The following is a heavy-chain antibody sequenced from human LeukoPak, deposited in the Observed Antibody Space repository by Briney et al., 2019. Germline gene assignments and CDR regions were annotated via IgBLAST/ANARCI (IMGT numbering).Heavy chain of an antibody. V-gene: IGHV1-46*01. Sequence: ASVKVSCKASGYTFTSYYMHWVRQAPGQGLEWMGIINPSGGSTSYAQKFQGRVTMTRDTSTSTVYMGLSSLRSEDTAVYYCARDPGNDAFDIWGQGTMVTVSS. CDR3: ARDPGNDAFDI. J-gene: IGHJ3*02. D-gene: IGHD4-23*01. CDR1: GYTFTSYY. CDR2: INPSGGST.